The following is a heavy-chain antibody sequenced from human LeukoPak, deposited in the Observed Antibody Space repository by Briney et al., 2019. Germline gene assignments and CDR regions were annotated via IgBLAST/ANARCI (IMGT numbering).Heavy chain of an antibody. D-gene: IGHD3-16*01. CDR3: MKDGPSWGLL. Sequence: PSETLSLTCTVSGGSIDSSNYYWDWIRQPPGKGLEWLGNIYYSGTTFYTSSLKSRVTISADMSKNQFSLRLTSVTAADTAVYYCMKDGPSWGLLWGLGTLVTVSS. J-gene: IGHJ4*02. V-gene: IGHV4-39*02. CDR1: GGSIDSSNYY. CDR2: IYYSGTT.